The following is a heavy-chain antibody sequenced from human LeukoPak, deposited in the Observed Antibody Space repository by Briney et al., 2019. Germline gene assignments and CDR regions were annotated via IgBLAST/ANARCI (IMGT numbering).Heavy chain of an antibody. CDR3: ARRGSIAAGYWFDP. V-gene: IGHV1-8*01. D-gene: IGHD6-25*01. CDR2: MNPNSGNT. J-gene: IGHJ5*02. Sequence: ASVKVSCKASGYTFTSYDINWVRQATGQGLEWMGWMNPNSGNTGYAQKFQGRVTMTRNTSISTAYMELSSLRSEDTAVYYCARRGSIAAGYWFDPWGQGTLVTVSS. CDR1: GYTFTSYD.